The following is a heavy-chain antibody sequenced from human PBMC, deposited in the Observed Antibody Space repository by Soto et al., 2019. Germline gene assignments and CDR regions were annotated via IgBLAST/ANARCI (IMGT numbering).Heavy chain of an antibody. CDR1: GFTFSTYS. CDR2: INSTGNTI. CDR3: ARLGGTGYYAGSVY. J-gene: IGHJ4*02. Sequence: PGGSLRLSCAASGFTFSTYSMNWVRQAPGKGLEWVSYINSTGNTIYYPDSVKGRFTISTDTVKNSLYLQMNSLRAEDTALYYCARLGGTGYYAGSVYWGQGTQVTVSS. V-gene: IGHV3-48*04. D-gene: IGHD3-9*01.